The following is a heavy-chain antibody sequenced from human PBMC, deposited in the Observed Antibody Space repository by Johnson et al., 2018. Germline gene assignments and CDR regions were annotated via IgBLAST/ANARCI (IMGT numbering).Heavy chain of an antibody. Sequence: VQLVQSGGGWVQPGRSLRLSCAASGFSFDDFAMHWVRQVPGKGLEWVSGINWNSGSVGYADAVKGRFTISRDNAKDSLYLQMNSLRAEDTALYYCSKGKSKNLYYYYYAMDVWGQGTTVTVSS. CDR3: SKGKSKNLYYYYYAMDV. CDR1: GFSFDDFA. V-gene: IGHV3-9*01. CDR2: INWNSGSV. J-gene: IGHJ6*02.